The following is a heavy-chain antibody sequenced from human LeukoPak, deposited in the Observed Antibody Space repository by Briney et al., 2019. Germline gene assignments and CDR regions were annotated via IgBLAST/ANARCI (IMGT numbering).Heavy chain of an antibody. J-gene: IGHJ6*02. D-gene: IGHD3-3*01. V-gene: IGHV3-74*01. CDR2: INSDGSST. CDR3: AREVPGYYDFWSGYYNYYYGMDV. Sequence: PGGSLRLSCAASGFTFSSYAMSWVRQAPGKGLVWVSRINSDGSSTSYADSVKGRFTISRDNAKNTLYLQMNSLRAEDTAVYYCAREVPGYYDFWSGYYNYYYGMDVWGQGTTVTVSS. CDR1: GFTFSSYA.